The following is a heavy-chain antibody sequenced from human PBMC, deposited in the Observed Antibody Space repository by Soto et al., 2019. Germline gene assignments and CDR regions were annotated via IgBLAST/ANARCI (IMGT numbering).Heavy chain of an antibody. CDR2: ISPSGGT. D-gene: IGHD6-6*01. J-gene: IGHJ4*02. Sequence: SETLSLTCAVYGGSFSTDYWSWIRQPPGKGLEWIGEISPSGGTNYNPSLKSRVTISVATSKNQFSLKLSSVTAADTAVYYCARVLAARASRDFDYWGQGTLVTVSS. V-gene: IGHV4-34*01. CDR3: ARVLAARASRDFDY. CDR1: GGSFSTDY.